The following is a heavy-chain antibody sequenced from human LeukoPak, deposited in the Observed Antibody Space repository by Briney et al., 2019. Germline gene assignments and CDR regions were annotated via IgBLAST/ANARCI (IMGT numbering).Heavy chain of an antibody. D-gene: IGHD3-10*01. V-gene: IGHV1-8*01. CDR1: GYTFTSYG. CDR2: MNPNSGNT. CDR3: AREREEYYYGSGSYYKDLGYFDY. J-gene: IGHJ4*02. Sequence: ASVKVSCKASGYTFTSYGINWVRQATGQGLEWMGWMNPNSGNTGYAQKFQGRVTITTDESTSTAYMELSSLRSEDTAVYYCAREREEYYYGSGSYYKDLGYFDYWGQGTLVTVSS.